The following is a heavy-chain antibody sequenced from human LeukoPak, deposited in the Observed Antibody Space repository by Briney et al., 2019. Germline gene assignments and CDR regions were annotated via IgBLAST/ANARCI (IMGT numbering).Heavy chain of an antibody. CDR1: GYTFTSYG. J-gene: IGHJ5*02. D-gene: IGHD3-16*02. Sequence: EASVKVSCKASGYTFTSYGISWVRQAPGQGLEGMVWMNPNSGNTGYAQKFQGRVTTTRNTSISTAYMERSSLRSEDTAVYYCARGWQLRLGELSFYWFDPWGQGTLVTVSS. V-gene: IGHV1-8*02. CDR3: ARGWQLRLGELSFYWFDP. CDR2: MNPNSGNT.